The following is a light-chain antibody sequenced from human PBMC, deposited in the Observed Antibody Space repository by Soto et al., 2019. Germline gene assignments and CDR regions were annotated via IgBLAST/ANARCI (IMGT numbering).Light chain of an antibody. CDR2: KAS. J-gene: IGKJ1*01. V-gene: IGKV1-5*03. CDR3: QHYNSYSEA. CDR1: QTISSW. Sequence: DIQMTQSPSTLSGSVGDRVTITCRASQTISSWLAWYQQKPGKAPKLLIYKASTLKSGVPSRVSGSGSGTAFTLTISSLQPDDFATYYCQHYNSYSEAFGQGAKVELK.